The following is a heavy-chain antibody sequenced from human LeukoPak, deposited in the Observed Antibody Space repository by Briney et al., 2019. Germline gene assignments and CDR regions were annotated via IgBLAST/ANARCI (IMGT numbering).Heavy chain of an antibody. CDR1: GGSFSGYY. CDR3: ARAPGAVLT. CDR2: INHRGST. Sequence: PSETLSLTCAVYGGSFSGYYWSWIRQPPGKGLEWIGEINHRGSTNYNPSLKSRVTVSLDTSKNQFSLKLSSVTAADTAVYYCARAPGAVLTWGQGTLVTVSS. D-gene: IGHD3-10*01. V-gene: IGHV4-34*01. J-gene: IGHJ5*02.